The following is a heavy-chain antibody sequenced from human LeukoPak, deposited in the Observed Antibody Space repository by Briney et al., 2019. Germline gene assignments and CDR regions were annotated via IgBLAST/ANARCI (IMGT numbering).Heavy chain of an antibody. D-gene: IGHD5-12*01. CDR1: GGSISRYY. V-gene: IGHV4-59*01. CDR2: IYYSGST. CDR3: SRGASGYDHHWFDP. J-gene: IGHJ5*02. Sequence: PSETLSLTCTVSGGSISRYYWSWIRQPPGKGLEWIGYIYYSGSTNYNPSLKSRVTISVDTSKNQFSLKLSSVTAADTAVYYCSRGASGYDHHWFDPWGQGALVTVSS.